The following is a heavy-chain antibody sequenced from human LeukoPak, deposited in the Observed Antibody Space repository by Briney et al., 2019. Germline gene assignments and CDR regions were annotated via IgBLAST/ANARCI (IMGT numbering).Heavy chain of an antibody. CDR3: AKDRGDGDYVRYYNY. J-gene: IGHJ4*02. D-gene: IGHD4-17*01. CDR2: ISGGGGST. CDR1: GFTFTSYS. Sequence: GGSLRLSCAASGFTFTSYSMNWVRQAPGKGLEWVSTISGGGGSTYYADSVKGRFTISRDNSKNTLYLQVNSLRAEDTAVYYCAKDRGDGDYVRYYNYWGQGTLVTVSS. V-gene: IGHV3-23*01.